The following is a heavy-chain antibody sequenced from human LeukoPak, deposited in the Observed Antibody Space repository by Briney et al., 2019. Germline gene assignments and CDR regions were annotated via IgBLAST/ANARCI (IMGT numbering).Heavy chain of an antibody. CDR2: IFYDGSIA. Sequence: QSGGSLRLSCAASGFTFSHYAMHWVRQAPGKGLEWVAVIFYDGSIAYYADSVKGRFTISRDNSKNTLYLQMNSLRAEDTAVYYCAKDGDYGDYVERYFDYWGQGTLVTVSS. J-gene: IGHJ4*02. V-gene: IGHV3-30*04. CDR1: GFTFSHYA. D-gene: IGHD4-17*01. CDR3: AKDGDYGDYVERYFDY.